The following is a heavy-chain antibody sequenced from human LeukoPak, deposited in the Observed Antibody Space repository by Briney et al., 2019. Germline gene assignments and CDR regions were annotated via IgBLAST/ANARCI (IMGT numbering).Heavy chain of an antibody. V-gene: IGHV3-21*01. CDR2: ISSGSSYI. CDR1: GFTFSSYS. J-gene: IGHJ4*02. D-gene: IGHD6-13*01. Sequence: GGSLRLSCAASGFTFSSYSMNWVRQAPGKGLEWVSSISSGSSYIYYADSVKGRFTISRDNAKNSLYLQMNSLRAEDTAVYYCASVRIAAADSYWGQGTLVTVSS. CDR3: ASVRIAAADSY.